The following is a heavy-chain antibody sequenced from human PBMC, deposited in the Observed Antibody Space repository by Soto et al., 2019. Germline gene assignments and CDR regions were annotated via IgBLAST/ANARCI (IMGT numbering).Heavy chain of an antibody. J-gene: IGHJ6*02. CDR3: ARVCGGDCHHGMDV. V-gene: IGHV4-31*03. CDR1: GGSISSGGYY. Sequence: QVQLQESGPGLVKPSQTLSLTCTVSGGSISSGGYYWSWIRQHPGKGLEWIGYVYYSGSTYYNPSLKSRVTISVATSKNQFSLKLSSVTAADTAVYYWARVCGGDCHHGMDVWGQGTTVTVSS. D-gene: IGHD2-21*02. CDR2: VYYSGST.